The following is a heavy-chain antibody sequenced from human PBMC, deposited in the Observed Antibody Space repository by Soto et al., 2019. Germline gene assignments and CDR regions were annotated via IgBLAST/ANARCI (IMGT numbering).Heavy chain of an antibody. CDR3: ARVLCSSTTCYFPDRFDP. CDR1: WGTSGDRASC. V-gene: IGHV4-31*03. Sequence: PLPLTCSVAWGTSGDRASCWSRDRQGPGKGLEWIGSVYYSGSAYYNPSLKGRLTMSVDTSENGFSLKLTSVTAADTAVYYCARVLCSSTTCYFPDRFDPWAQGTLVTVSS. CDR2: VYYSGSA. J-gene: IGHJ5*02. D-gene: IGHD2-2*01.